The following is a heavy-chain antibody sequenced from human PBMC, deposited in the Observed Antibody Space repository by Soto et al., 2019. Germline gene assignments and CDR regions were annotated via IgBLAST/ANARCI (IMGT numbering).Heavy chain of an antibody. Sequence: ASVKVSCKASGYTFTNYAMHWVRQAPGQRLEWMGWINAGNGNTKYSQKFQGRVTITRDTSASTAYMELSSLRSEDTAVYYCARVPLVTSRYYFDFWGQGTLVTVSS. V-gene: IGHV1-3*01. J-gene: IGHJ4*02. CDR3: ARVPLVTSRYYFDF. CDR2: INAGNGNT. CDR1: GYTFTNYA. D-gene: IGHD2-2*01.